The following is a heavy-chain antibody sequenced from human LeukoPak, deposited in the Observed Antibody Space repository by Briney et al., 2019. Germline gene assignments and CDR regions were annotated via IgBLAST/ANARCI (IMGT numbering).Heavy chain of an antibody. CDR1: GYTFTGYY. CDR2: INPNSGGT. J-gene: IGHJ4*02. Sequence: ASVKVSCKASGYTFTGYYMHWVRQAPGQGLEWMGWINPNSGGTDYAQKFQGRVTMTRDTSISTAYMELSRLRSDDTAVYYCARGQVGATLDGYWGQGTLVTVSS. V-gene: IGHV1-2*02. CDR3: ARGQVGATLDGY. D-gene: IGHD1-26*01.